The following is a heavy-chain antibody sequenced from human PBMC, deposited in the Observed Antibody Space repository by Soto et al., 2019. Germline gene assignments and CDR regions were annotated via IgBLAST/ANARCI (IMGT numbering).Heavy chain of an antibody. CDR2: IYYSGST. CDR3: ARAQGRGIVGS. V-gene: IGHV4-39*01. J-gene: IGHJ4*02. D-gene: IGHD1-26*01. CDR1: GGSISSSSYC. Sequence: QLQLQESGPGLVKPSETLSLTCTVSGGSISSSSYCWGWIRQPPGKGLEWIGSIYYSGSTYYNPSLKSRVTISVDTSKNQFSLKLSSVTAADTAVYYCARAQGRGIVGSWGQGTLVTVSS.